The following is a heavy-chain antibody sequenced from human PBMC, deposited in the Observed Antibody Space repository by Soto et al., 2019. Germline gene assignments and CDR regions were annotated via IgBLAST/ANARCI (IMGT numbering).Heavy chain of an antibody. CDR1: GGSFSGYY. V-gene: IGHV4-34*01. CDR2: INHSGST. J-gene: IGHJ6*02. CDR3: AREVRGVLRFGMDV. Sequence: PSETLSLTCAVYGGSFSGYYWSWIRQPPGKGLEWIGEINHSGSTNYNPSLKSRVTISVDTSKNQFSLKRSSVTAADTAVYYCAREVRGVLRFGMDVWGQGTTVTVSS. D-gene: IGHD3-10*01.